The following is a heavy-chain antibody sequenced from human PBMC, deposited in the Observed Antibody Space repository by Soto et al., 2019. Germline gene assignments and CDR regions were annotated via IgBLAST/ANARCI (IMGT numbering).Heavy chain of an antibody. V-gene: IGHV3-48*03. CDR2: ISGSGSTI. Sequence: PGGSLRLSCEATGFTFSSHEMNWIRQTPGKRLEWIAKISGSGSTINYADSVKGRFTISRDNAQRTLRLQMNSLRVEDTGVYYCARGWVYGGRDTLVTVSS. CDR3: ARGWVY. CDR1: GFTFSSHE. J-gene: IGHJ1*01. D-gene: IGHD6-13*01.